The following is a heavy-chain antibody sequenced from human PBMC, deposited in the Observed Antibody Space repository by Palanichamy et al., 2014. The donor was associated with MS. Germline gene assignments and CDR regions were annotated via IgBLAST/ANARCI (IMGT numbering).Heavy chain of an antibody. V-gene: IGHV4-61*02. CDR2: IYTGGNT. CDR3: AREGQYNFWSGYEFDY. CDR1: GGSVSSGTHY. J-gene: IGHJ4*02. D-gene: IGHD3-3*01. Sequence: QVQLQESGPGLVKPSQTLSLTCTVSGGSVSSGTHYWSWIRQPAGKGLEWIGRIYTGGNTNYNPSLKSRVTISVDTSKNQFSLRLSSVTAADTAVYYCAREGQYNFWSGYEFDYWGQGTLVPVSS.